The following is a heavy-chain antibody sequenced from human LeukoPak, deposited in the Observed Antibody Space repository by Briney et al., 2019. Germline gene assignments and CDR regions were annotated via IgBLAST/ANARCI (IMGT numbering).Heavy chain of an antibody. J-gene: IGHJ4*02. Sequence: GGSLRLSCAASGFTFSSYGMHWVRQAPGKGLEWVAFIRYDGSNKYYADSVKGRFTISRDNSKNTLYLQMNSLRAEDTAVYYCVIPGVPAAISYYFDYWGQGTLVTVSS. CDR1: GFTFSSYG. V-gene: IGHV3-30*02. D-gene: IGHD2-2*02. CDR3: VIPGVPAAISYYFDY. CDR2: IRYDGSNK.